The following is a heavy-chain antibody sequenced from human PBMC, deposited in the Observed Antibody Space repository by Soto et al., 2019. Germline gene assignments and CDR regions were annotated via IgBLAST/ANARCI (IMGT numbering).Heavy chain of an antibody. Sequence: SETLSLTCSVSGGSMSEYFWSWIRQYPGKGLEWIGYIYYLGSTAYNPSLKSRVTISVDTSKRQFSLRLTSVTAADTAVYYCARDGYDGSGSPYPAYWGPGTQVTVSS. J-gene: IGHJ4*02. CDR3: ARDGYDGSGSPYPAY. CDR1: GGSMSEYF. V-gene: IGHV4-59*01. D-gene: IGHD3-10*01. CDR2: IYYLGST.